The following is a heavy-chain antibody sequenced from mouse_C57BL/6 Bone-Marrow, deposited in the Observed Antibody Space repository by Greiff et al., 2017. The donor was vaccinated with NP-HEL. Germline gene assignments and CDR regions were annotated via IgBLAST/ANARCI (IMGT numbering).Heavy chain of an antibody. J-gene: IGHJ2*01. CDR1: GYTFTDYY. D-gene: IGHD1-1*01. CDR2: INPNNGGT. Sequence: VQLQQSGPELVKPGASVKISCKASGYTFTDYYMNWVKQSHGKSLEWIGDINPNNGGTSYNQKFKGKATLTVDKSSSTAYMELRSLTSEDSAVYYCARFTTVVATDCDYWGQGTTLTVSS. V-gene: IGHV1-26*01. CDR3: ARFTTVVATDCDY.